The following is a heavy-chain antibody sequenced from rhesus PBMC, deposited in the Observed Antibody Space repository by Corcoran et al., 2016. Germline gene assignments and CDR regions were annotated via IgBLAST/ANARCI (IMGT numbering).Heavy chain of an antibody. Sequence: EVQLVESGGGLVQPGGSLRLSCAASGFTFGDYGMHWVRQAPGKGLEWVSSIINTVKTLFYADFGKGRFTVSRDNAKNSLSLQMSSLRAEDTAVYYCTREGISYIGYTEPNFDYWGQGVLVTVSS. CDR2: IINTVKTL. CDR3: TREGISYIGYTEPNFDY. D-gene: IGHD5-12*01. J-gene: IGHJ4*01. CDR1: GFTFGDYG. V-gene: IGHV3-183*02.